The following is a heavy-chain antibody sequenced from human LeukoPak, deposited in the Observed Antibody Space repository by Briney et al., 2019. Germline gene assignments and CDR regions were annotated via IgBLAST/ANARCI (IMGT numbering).Heavy chain of an antibody. Sequence: GASVKVSCKASGGTFSSYAISWVRQAPGQGLEWMGGIIPIFGTANYAQKFQDRVTITADESTSTAYMELSSLRSEDTAVYYCARSRITMIVVVILYDAFDIWGQGTMVTVSS. CDR2: IIPIFGTA. CDR1: GGTFSSYA. D-gene: IGHD3-22*01. V-gene: IGHV1-69*13. J-gene: IGHJ3*02. CDR3: ARSRITMIVVVILYDAFDI.